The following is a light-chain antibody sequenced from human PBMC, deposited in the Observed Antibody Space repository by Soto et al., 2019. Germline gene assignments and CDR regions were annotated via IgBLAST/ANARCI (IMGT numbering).Light chain of an antibody. CDR1: HNISTY. J-gene: IGKJ2*01. CDR2: AAS. Sequence: DIQMTQSPSSLSASVGDRVTITCRASHNISTYLNSYQRKPGKAPKLLIYAASSLQSGVPSRFSGSVSGKDFTLTISSLQPEDFATYFCQQSYSTPYTFGQGTKLEIK. V-gene: IGKV1-39*01. CDR3: QQSYSTPYT.